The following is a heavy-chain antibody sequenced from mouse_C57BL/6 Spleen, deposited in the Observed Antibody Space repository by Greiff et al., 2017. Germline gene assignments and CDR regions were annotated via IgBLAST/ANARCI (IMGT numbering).Heavy chain of an antibody. CDR2: IWSGGST. V-gene: IGHV2-2*01. Sequence: VKLQQSGPGLVQPSQSLSITCTVSGFSLTSYGVHWVRQSPGKGLEWLGVIWSGGSTDYNEAFISRRSISKDNSQSQVFFKMNSLQADDTAIYYCAREGLASFDYWGQGTTLTVSS. CDR1: GFSLTSYG. CDR3: AREGLASFDY. J-gene: IGHJ2*01. D-gene: IGHD3-3*01.